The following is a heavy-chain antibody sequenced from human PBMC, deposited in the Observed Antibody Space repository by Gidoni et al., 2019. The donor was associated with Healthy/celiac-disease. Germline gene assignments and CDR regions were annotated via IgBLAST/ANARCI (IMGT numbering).Heavy chain of an antibody. V-gene: IGHV1-69*01. D-gene: IGHD3-22*01. Sequence: QVQLVQSGAEVKKPGSAVKVSCKASGGTIRSYAISWVRPSPGQGLECLGGISTIFGTANYAQKFQGRVTITAEESTSTASMELISLSSEDTAVYYCARVSGGYDSSGPYYWGQGTLVTVSS. CDR3: ARVSGGYDSSGPYY. CDR2: ISTIFGTA. J-gene: IGHJ4*02. CDR1: GGTIRSYA.